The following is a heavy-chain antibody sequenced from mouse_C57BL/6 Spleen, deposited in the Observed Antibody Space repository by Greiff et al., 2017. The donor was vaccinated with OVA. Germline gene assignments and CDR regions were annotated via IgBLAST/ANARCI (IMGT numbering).Heavy chain of an antibody. Sequence: QVHVKQPGAELVKPGASVKLSCKASGYTFTSYWMHWVKQRPGRGLEWIGRIDPNSGGTKYNEKFKSKATLTVDKPSSTAYMQLSSLTSEDSAVYYCAYGIYYDYDRGFAYWGQGTLVTVSA. D-gene: IGHD2-4*01. CDR3: AYGIYYDYDRGFAY. J-gene: IGHJ3*01. CDR1: GYTFTSYW. V-gene: IGHV1-72*01. CDR2: IDPNSGGT.